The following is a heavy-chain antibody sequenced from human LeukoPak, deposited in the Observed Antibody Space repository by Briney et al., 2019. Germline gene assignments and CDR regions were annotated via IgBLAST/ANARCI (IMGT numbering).Heavy chain of an antibody. Sequence: PGGSLRLSCAASGFTFSTYWMHWVRQAPGKGLVWVSRIDHDGINTYYADSVKGRFTVSRDNSKNTLYVQMKSLRAEDTAVYYCAKDFVVVPGNVNYFDYWGLGTLVTVSS. CDR3: AKDFVVVPGNVNYFDY. CDR1: GFTFSTYW. D-gene: IGHD2-21*02. CDR2: IDHDGINT. V-gene: IGHV3-74*01. J-gene: IGHJ4*02.